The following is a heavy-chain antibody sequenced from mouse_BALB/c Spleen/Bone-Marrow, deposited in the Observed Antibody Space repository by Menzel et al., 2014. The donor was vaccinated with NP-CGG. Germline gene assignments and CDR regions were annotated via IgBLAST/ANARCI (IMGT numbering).Heavy chain of an antibody. Sequence: VQLQESGAEVMKSGASVKISCRATGYRFSSFWIEWIKQRPGHGLEWIGKILPGSGSTNYNEKFKGKATLSADTSSNTAYMQLSSLTSEDSAVYFCAREGAFYGNPFDFLGQGTTLTVSS. CDR1: GYRFSSFW. D-gene: IGHD2-10*01. CDR2: ILPGSGST. V-gene: IGHV1-9*01. J-gene: IGHJ2*01. CDR3: AREGAFYGNPFDF.